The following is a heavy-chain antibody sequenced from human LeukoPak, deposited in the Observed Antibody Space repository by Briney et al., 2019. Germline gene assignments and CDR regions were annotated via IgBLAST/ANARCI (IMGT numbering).Heavy chain of an antibody. CDR2: IKEDDSEK. CDR3: AREHDYGDYVDY. D-gene: IGHD4-17*01. J-gene: IGHJ4*02. Sequence: GGSLRVSCAASGFIFSSYWMSWVRQAPGKGLEWVANIKEDDSEKKYVDSVKGRFTISRDNAKNSVYLQMNSLRAEDTAVYYCAREHDYGDYVDYWGQGTLVTVSS. V-gene: IGHV3-7*01. CDR1: GFIFSSYW.